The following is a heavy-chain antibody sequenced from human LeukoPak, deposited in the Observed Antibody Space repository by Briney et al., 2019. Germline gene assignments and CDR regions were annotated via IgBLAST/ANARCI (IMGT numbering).Heavy chain of an antibody. CDR3: ARLPPLAPAGTTYYHAMDV. Sequence: PETLSLTCTVSGASITSYYWSWIRRPPGKGLEWIGYVHNTGSTNYNPSLKSRLTLSIDTSKNQFSLRLDSVTAADTAVYYCARLPPLAPAGTTYYHAMDVWGQGTTVTVSS. CDR2: VHNTGST. CDR1: GASITSYY. V-gene: IGHV4-59*08. D-gene: IGHD1-14*01. J-gene: IGHJ6*02.